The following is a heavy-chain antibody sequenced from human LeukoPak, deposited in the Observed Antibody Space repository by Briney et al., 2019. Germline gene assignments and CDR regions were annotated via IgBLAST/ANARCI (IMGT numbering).Heavy chain of an antibody. CDR3: ARGVGSGWYNWYFDL. CDR1: GGSISSGGYY. D-gene: IGHD6-19*01. Sequence: ETLSLTCTVSGGSISSGGYYWSWVRQAPGKGLEWVSVIYSGGSTYYADSVKGRFTISRDNSKNTLYLQMNSLRAEDTAVYYCARGVGSGWYNWYFDLWGRGTLVTVSS. J-gene: IGHJ2*01. V-gene: IGHV3-53*01. CDR2: IYSGGST.